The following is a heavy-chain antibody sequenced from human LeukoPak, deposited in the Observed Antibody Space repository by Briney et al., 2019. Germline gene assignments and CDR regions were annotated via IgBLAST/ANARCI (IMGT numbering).Heavy chain of an antibody. D-gene: IGHD5-18*01. J-gene: IGHJ6*02. Sequence: GGSLRLSCAASGFTFSNYGMHWVRQAPGKGLEWVVVISYDGSNKYYGDSVKGRFAISRDNSKNTLYLQMNSLRGEDTAVYYCAKGGGPRGYSYGYPSYYGMDVWGQGTTVTVSS. CDR1: GFTFSNYG. V-gene: IGHV3-30*18. CDR3: AKGGGPRGYSYGYPSYYGMDV. CDR2: ISYDGSNK.